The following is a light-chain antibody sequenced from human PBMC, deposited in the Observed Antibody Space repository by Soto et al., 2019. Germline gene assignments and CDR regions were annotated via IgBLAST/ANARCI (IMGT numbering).Light chain of an antibody. V-gene: IGLV2-14*03. CDR2: DVN. Sequence: QSALTQPASVSGSPGQSITISCSGTSNDIGAYNYVSWYQQHPGRAPKLMIYDVNYRPSGVSNRFSGSKSGNTASLTISGLPAEDGADYYCSSYTSTTTRVFGGGTKLTVL. J-gene: IGLJ3*02. CDR1: SNDIGAYNY. CDR3: SSYTSTTTRV.